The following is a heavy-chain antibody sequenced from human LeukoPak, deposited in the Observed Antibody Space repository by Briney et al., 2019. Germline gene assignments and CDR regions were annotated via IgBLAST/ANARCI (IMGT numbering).Heavy chain of an antibody. CDR3: ARKHYDILTGYSD. Sequence: SETLFLTCAVYGGSFSGYYWSWIRQSPGKGLEWIGEINHSGSTNYNPSLKSRVTISVDTSKNQFSLKLSSVTAADTAVYYCARKHYDILTGYSDWGQGTLVTVSS. J-gene: IGHJ4*02. CDR2: INHSGST. D-gene: IGHD3-9*01. V-gene: IGHV4-34*01. CDR1: GGSFSGYY.